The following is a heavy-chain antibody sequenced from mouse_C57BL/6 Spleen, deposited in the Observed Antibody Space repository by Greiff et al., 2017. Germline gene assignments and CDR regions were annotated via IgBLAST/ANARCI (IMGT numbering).Heavy chain of an antibody. CDR1: GFTFSSYG. Sequence: EVKLVESGGDLVKPGGSLKLSCAASGFTFSSYGMSWVRQTPDKRLEWVATISSGGSYTYYPDSVKGRFTISRDNAKNTLYLQMSSLKSEDTAMYYCARPPLLYWYFDVWGTGTTVTVSS. D-gene: IGHD1-2*01. V-gene: IGHV5-6*02. J-gene: IGHJ1*03. CDR2: ISSGGSYT. CDR3: ARPPLLYWYFDV.